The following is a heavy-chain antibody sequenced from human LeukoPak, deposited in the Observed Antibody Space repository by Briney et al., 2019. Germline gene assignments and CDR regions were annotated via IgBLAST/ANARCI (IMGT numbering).Heavy chain of an antibody. D-gene: IGHD6-13*01. V-gene: IGHV1-2*02. CDR3: ARVPWPYSSNWYGDY. CDR1: GYTFTGYY. CDR2: INPNSGGT. Sequence: ASVKVSCKASGYTFTGYYMHWVRQAPGQGLEWMGWINPNSGGTNYAQKFQGRVTMTRDTSISTAYMELSRLRSDDTAVYYCARVPWPYSSNWYGDYWGQGTLVTVSS. J-gene: IGHJ4*02.